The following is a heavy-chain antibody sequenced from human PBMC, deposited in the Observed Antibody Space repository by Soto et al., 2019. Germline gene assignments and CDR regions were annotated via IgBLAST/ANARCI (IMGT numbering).Heavy chain of an antibody. J-gene: IGHJ6*02. CDR1: GFTFSSYG. Sequence: GGSLRLSCAASGFTFSSYGMHWVRQAPGKGLEWVAVISYDGSNKYYADSGKGRFTISRDNSKNTLYLQMNSLRAEDTAVYYCAKDISPFTLTYGMDVWGQGTTVTVSS. V-gene: IGHV3-30*18. D-gene: IGHD3-16*01. CDR2: ISYDGSNK. CDR3: AKDISPFTLTYGMDV.